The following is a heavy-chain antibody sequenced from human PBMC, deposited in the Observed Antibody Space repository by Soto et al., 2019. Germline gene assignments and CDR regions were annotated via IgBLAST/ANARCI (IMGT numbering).Heavy chain of an antibody. Sequence: QVQLQESGPGLVKPSQTLSLTCTVSGGSISSGGYYWSWIRQHPGKGLEWIGHIYYSGSTYYNPSLKSRVTISVDTSKNQFSLKLSSVTAADTAVYYCARDFYTRYDFWFGMDVWGQGTTVTVSS. CDR1: GGSISSGGYY. V-gene: IGHV4-31*03. D-gene: IGHD3-3*01. CDR2: IYYSGST. J-gene: IGHJ6*02. CDR3: ARDFYTRYDFWFGMDV.